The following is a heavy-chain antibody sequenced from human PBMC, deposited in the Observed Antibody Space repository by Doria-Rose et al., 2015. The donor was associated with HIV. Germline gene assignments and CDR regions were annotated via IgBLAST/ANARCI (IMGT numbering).Heavy chain of an antibody. CDR3: ARIKSSRWYHKYYFDF. D-gene: IGHD6-13*01. CDR2: IFADAER. CDR1: GVSLSSPGMG. V-gene: IGHV2-26*01. Sequence: ETGPVLVKPTETLTLTCTVSGVSLSSPGMGVSWIRQHPGKSLEWLANIFADAERSYKTSLKSRLTSSRGTSKSQVVLTMTDMDPVDTATYYCARIKSSRWYHKYYFDFWGQGTLVIVSA. J-gene: IGHJ4*02.